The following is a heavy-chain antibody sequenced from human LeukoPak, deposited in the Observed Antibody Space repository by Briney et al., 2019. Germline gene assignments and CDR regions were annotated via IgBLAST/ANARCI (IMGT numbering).Heavy chain of an antibody. V-gene: IGHV4-59*08. CDR2: IYYSGST. Sequence: SETLSLTCTVSGGPISPYYWSWIRQSPGKGLVWIGYIYYSGSTNYNPSLKSRVTISVDMSKNQVSLKLSSVTAADTALYYCARHFTYYYDSSGYPRDAFDIWGQGTMVTVSS. CDR1: GGPISPYY. J-gene: IGHJ3*02. D-gene: IGHD3-22*01. CDR3: ARHFTYYYDSSGYPRDAFDI.